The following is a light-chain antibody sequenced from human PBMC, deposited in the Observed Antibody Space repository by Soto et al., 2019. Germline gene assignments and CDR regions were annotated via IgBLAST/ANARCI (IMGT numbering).Light chain of an antibody. Sequence: DIQLTQSPSFLSASVGDRVTITCRASQGISTYLAWYQQKPGKAPKLLIYDASSLESGVPSRFSGSGSGTEFTLTISSLQPDDFATYYCQQYSSYWGTFGQGTKVDIK. CDR1: QGISTY. J-gene: IGKJ1*01. CDR2: DAS. CDR3: QQYSSYWGT. V-gene: IGKV1-9*01.